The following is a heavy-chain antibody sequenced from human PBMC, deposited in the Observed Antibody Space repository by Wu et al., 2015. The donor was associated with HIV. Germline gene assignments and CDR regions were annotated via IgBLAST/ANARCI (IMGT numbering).Heavy chain of an antibody. CDR2: IIPIFGTA. D-gene: IGHD3-10*01. Sequence: QVQLVQSGAEVKKPGSSVKVSCKASGGTFSSYAISWVRQAPGQGLEWMGRIIPIFGTANYAQKFQGRVTITADESTSTAYMELSSLRSEDTAVYYCARETYYYGSEGAGFDPVGPGNPGSPVSS. J-gene: IGHJ5*02. CDR3: ARETYYYGSEGAGFDP. CDR1: GGTFSSYA. V-gene: IGHV1-69*13.